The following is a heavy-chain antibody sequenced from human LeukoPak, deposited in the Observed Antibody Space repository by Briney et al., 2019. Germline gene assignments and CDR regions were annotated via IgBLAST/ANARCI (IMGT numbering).Heavy chain of an antibody. J-gene: IGHJ4*02. Sequence: PGGSLRLSCAASGFTFTSYALSWVHQGPGKGLEWVSSVSGNGVNTHYADSVKGRFIISRDKSKNTLYLQMNSLRAEDTAVYYCAKGSGDPPFDYWGQGTLVTVSS. CDR1: GFTFTSYA. CDR2: VSGNGVNT. V-gene: IGHV3-23*01. D-gene: IGHD4-17*01. CDR3: AKGSGDPPFDY.